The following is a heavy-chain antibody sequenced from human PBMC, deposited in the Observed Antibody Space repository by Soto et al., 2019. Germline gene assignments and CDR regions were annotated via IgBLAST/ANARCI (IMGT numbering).Heavy chain of an antibody. D-gene: IGHD6-6*01. V-gene: IGHV4-30-4*01. J-gene: IGHJ4*02. CDR1: GGSISSGDYY. CDR2: IYYSGST. CDR3: AREGSSSTGFDY. Sequence: LSLTCTVSGGSISSGDYYWSWIRQPPGKGLEWIGYIYYSGSTYYNPSLKSRVTISVDTSKNQFSLKLSSVTAADTAVYYCAREGSSSTGFDYWGQGTLVTVSS.